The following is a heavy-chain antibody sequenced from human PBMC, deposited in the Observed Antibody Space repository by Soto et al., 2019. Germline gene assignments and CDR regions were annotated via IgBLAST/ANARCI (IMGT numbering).Heavy chain of an antibody. Sequence: SETLSLTCTVSGGSISSSSYYWGWIRQPPGKGLEWIGSIYYSGSTYYKTSLKSRVTISVDTSKNQFSLKLSSVTAADTAVYYCARDPKGAMASDYWGQGTLVTVSS. J-gene: IGHJ4*02. D-gene: IGHD5-18*01. CDR3: ARDPKGAMASDY. CDR2: IYYSGST. CDR1: GGSISSSSYY. V-gene: IGHV4-39*02.